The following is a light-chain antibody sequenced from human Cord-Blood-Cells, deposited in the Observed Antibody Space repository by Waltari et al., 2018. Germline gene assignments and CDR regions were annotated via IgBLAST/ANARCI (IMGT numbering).Light chain of an antibody. Sequence: SSELTQDPAVSVALGQTVRITCQGDSLRSYYASWYQQKPGQAPVLVIYGKNNRPSGIPDRFSGSSSGTTVTLTISGAQVEDEADYYCYSAADKGVFGGGTKLTVL. V-gene: IGLV3-19*01. CDR2: GKN. CDR3: YSAADKGV. CDR1: SLRSYY. J-gene: IGLJ3*02.